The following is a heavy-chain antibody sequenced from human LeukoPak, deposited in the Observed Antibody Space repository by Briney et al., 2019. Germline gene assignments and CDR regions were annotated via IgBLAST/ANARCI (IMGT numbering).Heavy chain of an antibody. CDR3: ARRMSVQLDRRGYYYYYMDV. Sequence: GGSLRLSCAASGFTVSSNYMSWVRQAPGKGLEWVSVIYSGGSTYYADSVKGRFTISRDNSKNTLYLQMNSLRAEDTAVYYCARRMSVQLDRRGYYYYYMDVWGKGTTVTVSS. CDR1: GFTVSSNY. V-gene: IGHV3-53*01. J-gene: IGHJ6*03. CDR2: IYSGGST. D-gene: IGHD1-1*01.